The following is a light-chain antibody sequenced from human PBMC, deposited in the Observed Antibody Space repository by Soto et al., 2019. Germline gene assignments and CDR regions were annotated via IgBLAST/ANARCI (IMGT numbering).Light chain of an antibody. CDR1: QGISSA. Sequence: AIQLTQSPSSLSASVGDRVTITCRASQGISSALAWYQQKPGKAPKLLIYDASSLKNGVPSRFSGSGSGTDFTLTISSLQPDDFATYYCQQFNEYVTCGQGTRLEIK. CDR3: QQFNEYVT. J-gene: IGKJ5*01. CDR2: DAS. V-gene: IGKV1D-13*01.